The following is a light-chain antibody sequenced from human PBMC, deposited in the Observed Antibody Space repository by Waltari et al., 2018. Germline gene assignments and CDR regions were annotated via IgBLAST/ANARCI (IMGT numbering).Light chain of an antibody. CDR2: AGS. J-gene: IGKJ2*03. CDR3: QQAHSFPYS. Sequence: DIQMTQSPSSVSASVGDRVTITCRASQDINKWLAWFQQQPGKAPKLLIYAGSSLQSGVPSRFSGSGSGADFTLTISTLQPEDSATYYCQQAHSFPYSFGQGTKLEIK. CDR1: QDINKW. V-gene: IGKV1-12*01.